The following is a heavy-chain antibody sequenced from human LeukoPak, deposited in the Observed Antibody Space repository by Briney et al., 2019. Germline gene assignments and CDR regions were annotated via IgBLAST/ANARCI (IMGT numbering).Heavy chain of an antibody. J-gene: IGHJ4*02. D-gene: IGHD3-16*02. CDR2: IYYSGST. CDR3: ARERMITFGGVIATPLYFDY. Sequence: SETLSLTCTVSGGSISSGGYYWSWIRQHPGKGLEWIGYIYYSGSTYYNPSLKSRVTISVDTSKNQFSLKLSSVTAADTAVYYCARERMITFGGVIATPLYFDYWGQGTLVTVSS. V-gene: IGHV4-31*03. CDR1: GGSISSGGYY.